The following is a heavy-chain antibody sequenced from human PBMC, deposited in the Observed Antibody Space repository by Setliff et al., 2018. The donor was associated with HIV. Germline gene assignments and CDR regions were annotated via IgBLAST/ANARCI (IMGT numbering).Heavy chain of an antibody. CDR3: ARAQDNYYDSSGYSFDS. CDR1: GLTFSYAW. Sequence: PGGSLRLSCVASGLTFSYAWLSWIRQAPGKGLEWVSYISSSSSYTNYADSVKSRFTISRDNAKNTLFLQMNSLRAEYKAASYCARAQDNYYDSSGYSFDSWGQGSLVTVSS. J-gene: IGHJ4*02. D-gene: IGHD3-22*01. V-gene: IGHV3-11*06. CDR2: ISSSSSYT.